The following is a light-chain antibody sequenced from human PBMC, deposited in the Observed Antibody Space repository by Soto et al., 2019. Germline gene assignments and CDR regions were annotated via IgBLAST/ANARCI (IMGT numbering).Light chain of an antibody. CDR2: MAS. Sequence: DIQMTQSPSTLSASVGDRVTITCRASQSISNWLAWYQQKPGKAPKLLIYMASSLESGVPSRFSGSGSGTEFTLTISSLQPDDFATYYCQQYKSYSRTFGQGTKVEIK. CDR1: QSISNW. V-gene: IGKV1-5*03. CDR3: QQYKSYSRT. J-gene: IGKJ1*01.